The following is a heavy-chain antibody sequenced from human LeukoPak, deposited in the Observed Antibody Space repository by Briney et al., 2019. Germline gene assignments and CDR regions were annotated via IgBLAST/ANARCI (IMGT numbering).Heavy chain of an antibody. D-gene: IGHD3-22*01. V-gene: IGHV1-69*04. J-gene: IGHJ4*02. CDR2: IIPILGIA. CDR1: GGTFSSYA. CDR3: ARAAEPYYYDSSGYPPPDY. Sequence: SVKVSCKASGGTFSSYAISWVRQAPGQGLEWMGRIIPILGIANYAQKFQGRVTITADKSTSTAYMELSSLRSEDTAVYYCARAAEPYYYDSSGYPPPDYWGQGTLVTVSS.